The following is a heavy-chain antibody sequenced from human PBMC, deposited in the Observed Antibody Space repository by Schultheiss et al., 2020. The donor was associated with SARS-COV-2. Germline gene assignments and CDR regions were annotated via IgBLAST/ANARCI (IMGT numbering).Heavy chain of an antibody. CDR2: INHSGST. CDR1: GFTFSSYG. V-gene: IGHV4-34*01. Sequence: GSLRLSCAASGFTFSSYGMNWVRQAPGKGLEWIGEINHSGSTNYNPSLKSRVTISVDTSKNQFSLKLSSVTAADTAVYYCARGGNGTSIDYWGQGTLVTVSS. J-gene: IGHJ4*02. CDR3: ARGGNGTSIDY.